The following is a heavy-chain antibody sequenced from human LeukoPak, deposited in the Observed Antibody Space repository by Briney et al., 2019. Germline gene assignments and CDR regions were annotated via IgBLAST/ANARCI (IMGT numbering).Heavy chain of an antibody. Sequence: GGSLRLSCATSGLTFSDYYMSWIRQAPGKGLEWISYISSNGRTIYYADSVKGRFTISRDNARKSVYLQVNSLRAEDTAIYYCARTQQWLVSGFDPWGQGTLVTVSS. D-gene: IGHD6-19*01. CDR1: GLTFSDYY. V-gene: IGHV3-11*01. J-gene: IGHJ5*02. CDR3: ARTQQWLVSGFDP. CDR2: ISSNGRTI.